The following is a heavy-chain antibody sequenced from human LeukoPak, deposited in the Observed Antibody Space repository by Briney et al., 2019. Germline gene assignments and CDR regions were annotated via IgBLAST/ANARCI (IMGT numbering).Heavy chain of an antibody. CDR2: IYHSGST. Sequence: SQTLSLTCAVSGGSISSGGYSWSWIRQPPGKGLEWIVYIYHSGSTYYNPSLKSRVTISVDRSKNQFSLKLSSVTAADTAVYYCARALNYDILTGYPYYFDYWGQGTLVTVSS. CDR3: ARALNYDILTGYPYYFDY. V-gene: IGHV4-30-2*01. D-gene: IGHD3-9*01. J-gene: IGHJ4*02. CDR1: GGSISSGGYS.